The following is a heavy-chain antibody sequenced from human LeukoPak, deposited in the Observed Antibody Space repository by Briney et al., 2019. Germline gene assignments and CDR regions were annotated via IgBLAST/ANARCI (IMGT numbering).Heavy chain of an antibody. D-gene: IGHD6-13*01. Sequence: GASVKVSCKASGYSFSGHYMHWVRQAPGQGPEWMGWISPNSGGTNYAQKFQGRVTMTGDTSISTAYMELSSLRSDDTAVYYCVRDGPPIAADRTGGDYWGQGTLVTVSS. J-gene: IGHJ4*02. CDR2: ISPNSGGT. CDR1: GYSFSGHY. CDR3: VRDGPPIAADRTGGDY. V-gene: IGHV1-2*02.